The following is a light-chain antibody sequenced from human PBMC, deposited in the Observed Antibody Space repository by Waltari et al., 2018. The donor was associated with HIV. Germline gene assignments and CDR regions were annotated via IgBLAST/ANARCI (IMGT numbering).Light chain of an antibody. CDR2: GAS. CDR3: QQYNTWPLT. J-gene: IGKJ1*01. CDR1: RSVGSS. V-gene: IGKV3-15*01. Sequence: EVVMTQSPATLLESPGKTANLSCRASRSVGSSLAWYHQKPGRGPILLIYGASSRASDVPPTFSGSGAGTDFSLSISSLRSDDLGIYYCQQYNTWPLTFGRGTTVEIK.